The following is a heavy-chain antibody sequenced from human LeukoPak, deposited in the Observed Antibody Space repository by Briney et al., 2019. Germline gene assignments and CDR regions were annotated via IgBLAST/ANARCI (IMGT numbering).Heavy chain of an antibody. CDR2: IWYDGSNK. CDR1: GFTFSSYG. CDR3: ARDRSSADYYYYGMDV. V-gene: IGHV3-33*01. Sequence: GGSLRLSCAASGFTFSSYGMHWVRQALGKGLEWVAVIWYDGSNKYHADSVKGRFTIFRDNSKNTLYLQMNRLRAEDTAVYYCARDRSSADYYYYGMDVWGQGTTVTVSS. D-gene: IGHD6-19*01. J-gene: IGHJ6*02.